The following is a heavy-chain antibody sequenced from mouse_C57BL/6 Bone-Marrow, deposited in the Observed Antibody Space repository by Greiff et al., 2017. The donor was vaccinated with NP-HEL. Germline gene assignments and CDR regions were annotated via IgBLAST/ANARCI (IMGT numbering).Heavy chain of an antibody. CDR3: ARGFITTVMGYFDY. Sequence: EVKVVESGGGLVKPGGSLKLSCAASGFTFSSYAMSWVRQTPEKRLEWVAAISDGGSYTYYPDNVKGRFTISRDNAKNNLYLQMGHLKSEDTAMYYCARGFITTVMGYFDYWGQGTTLTVSS. V-gene: IGHV5-4*03. D-gene: IGHD1-1*01. J-gene: IGHJ2*01. CDR1: GFTFSSYA. CDR2: ISDGGSYT.